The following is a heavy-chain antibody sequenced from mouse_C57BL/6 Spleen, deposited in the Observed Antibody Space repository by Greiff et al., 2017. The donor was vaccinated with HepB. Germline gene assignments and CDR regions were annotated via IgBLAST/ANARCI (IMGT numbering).Heavy chain of an antibody. CDR3: ARAYGSSLGHAMDY. CDR1: GYAFSSSW. J-gene: IGHJ4*01. Sequence: QVQLQQSGPELVKPGASVKISCKASGYAFSSSWMNWVKQRPGKGLEWIGRIYPGDGATNYNGKFTGKATLTADKSSSTAYMQLSSLTSEDSAVYFCARAYGSSLGHAMDYWGQGTSVTVSS. CDR2: IYPGDGAT. D-gene: IGHD1-1*01. V-gene: IGHV1-82*01.